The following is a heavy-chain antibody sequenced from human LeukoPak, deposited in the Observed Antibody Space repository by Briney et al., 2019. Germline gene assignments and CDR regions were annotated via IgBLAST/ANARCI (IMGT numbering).Heavy chain of an antibody. CDR2: IIPILGIA. CDR1: GGTFSSYA. V-gene: IGHV1-69*04. D-gene: IGHD6-19*01. Sequence: SVKVSCKASGGTFSSYAISWVRQAPGQGLEWMGRIIPILGIANYAQKFQGGVTITADKSTSTAYMELNSLRSEDTAVYYCAASSGWEEDYFDYWGQGTLVTVSS. J-gene: IGHJ4*02. CDR3: AASSGWEEDYFDY.